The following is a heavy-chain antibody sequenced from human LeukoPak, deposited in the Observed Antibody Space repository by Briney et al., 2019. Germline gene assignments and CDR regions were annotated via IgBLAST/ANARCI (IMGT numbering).Heavy chain of an antibody. D-gene: IGHD2-15*01. CDR2: ICGSGGNT. Sequence: GGSLRLSCAASGFTFSSYAMSWVRQAPGKGLEWVSAICGSGGNTYYADSVKGRFTISRDNSKNTLYLQMNSLRAEDTAVYYCAKDFGGSPENFDYWGQGTLVSVSS. J-gene: IGHJ4*02. V-gene: IGHV3-23*01. CDR1: GFTFSSYA. CDR3: AKDFGGSPENFDY.